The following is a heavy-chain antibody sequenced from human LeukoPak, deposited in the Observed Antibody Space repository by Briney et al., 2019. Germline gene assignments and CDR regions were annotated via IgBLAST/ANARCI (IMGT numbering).Heavy chain of an antibody. D-gene: IGHD5-24*01. CDR3: ARGARAGYNLEPFDY. CDR1: GGSIGSYY. CDR2: IYDSGST. J-gene: IGHJ4*02. Sequence: SETLFLTCTVSGGSIGSYYWSWIRQPPGKGLEWIGYIYDSGSTNYNPSLKSRVTISVDTSKNQFSLKLSSVTAADTAVYYCARGARAGYNLEPFDYWGQGTLVTVSS. V-gene: IGHV4-59*01.